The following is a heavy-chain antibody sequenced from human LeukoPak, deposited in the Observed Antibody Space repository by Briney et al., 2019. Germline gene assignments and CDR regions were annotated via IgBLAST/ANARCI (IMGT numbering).Heavy chain of an antibody. CDR3: ARERIVVVVAATFPRNWFDP. V-gene: IGHV4-34*01. CDR2: INHSGST. Sequence: SETLSLTCAVYGGSFSGYYWSWIRQPPGKGLEWIGEINHSGSTNYNPSLKSRVTISVDTSKNQFSLKLSSVTAADTAVYYCARERIVVVVAATFPRNWFDPWGQGTLVTVSS. CDR1: GGSFSGYY. J-gene: IGHJ5*02. D-gene: IGHD2-15*01.